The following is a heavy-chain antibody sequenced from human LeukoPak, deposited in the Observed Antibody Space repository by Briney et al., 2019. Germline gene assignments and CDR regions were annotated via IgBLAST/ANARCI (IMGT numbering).Heavy chain of an antibody. CDR2: IYYSGST. J-gene: IGHJ4*02. D-gene: IGHD1-26*01. Sequence: SETLSLTCTLSGGSISNRNYHWGWIRQPPGKGLEWIGSIYYSGSTYYNPSLKSRVTISVDTSKNQFSLKLSSVTAADTAVYYCARQWELLQWVDYWGQGTLVTVSS. CDR1: GGSISNRNYH. V-gene: IGHV4-39*01. CDR3: ARQWELLQWVDY.